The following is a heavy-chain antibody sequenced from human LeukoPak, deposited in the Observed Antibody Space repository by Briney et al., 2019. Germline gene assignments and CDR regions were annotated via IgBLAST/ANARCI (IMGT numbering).Heavy chain of an antibody. V-gene: IGHV4-59*01. Sequence: PSETLSLTCAISGGSIPSYYWSWIRQTPGQGLEWIGYLLYSGSTNYNPSLKSRVTMSIDTSKNQFSLKLRSVTAADTAVYYCARGAYSNYLSVGYWGQGILVTVSS. CDR2: LLYSGST. D-gene: IGHD4-11*01. CDR3: ARGAYSNYLSVGY. CDR1: GGSIPSYY. J-gene: IGHJ4*02.